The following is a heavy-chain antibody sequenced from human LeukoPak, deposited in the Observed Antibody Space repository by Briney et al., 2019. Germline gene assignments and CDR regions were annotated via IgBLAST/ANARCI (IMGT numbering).Heavy chain of an antibody. CDR1: GFTFSSYA. D-gene: IGHD2/OR15-2a*01. CDR3: ARDNKRFSCDY. V-gene: IGHV3-30*04. J-gene: IGHJ4*02. Sequence: GGSLRLSCAASGFTFSSYAMHWVRQAPGKGLEWVALISDDGSNIYYADSVKGRFTISRDSSKNTLSLQMSSLRVEDTAVYYCARDNKRFSCDYWGQGTLVTVSS. CDR2: ISDDGSNI.